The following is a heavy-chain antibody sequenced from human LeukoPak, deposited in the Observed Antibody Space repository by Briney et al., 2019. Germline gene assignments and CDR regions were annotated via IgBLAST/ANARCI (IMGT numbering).Heavy chain of an antibody. CDR1: GYTFTRYY. CDR2: VNPTGGST. V-gene: IGHV1-46*01. Sequence: ASVKVSCKASGYTFTRYYMHWVRQAPGQGLEWMGIVNPTGGSTSYAQKFQGRVTMTEDTSTDTAYMELSSLRSEDTAVYYCATVSFWGQGTLVTVSS. CDR3: ATVSF. J-gene: IGHJ4*02. D-gene: IGHD1-1*01.